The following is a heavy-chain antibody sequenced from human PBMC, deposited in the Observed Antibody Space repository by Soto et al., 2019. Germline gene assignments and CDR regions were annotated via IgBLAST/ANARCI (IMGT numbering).Heavy chain of an antibody. V-gene: IGHV3-21*01. CDR3: ARVVYFDRSAYGL. D-gene: IGHD3-22*01. CDR1: GFSFSGYN. CDR2: LSGDRNYI. Sequence: PGGSLRLSCAASGFSFSGYNMNWVRQAPGKGLEWVSSLSGDRNYIYYAESVQGRFTISRDNAKNSVYLQMNSLRAEDTAVYYCARVVYFDRSAYGLWGQGTMVTVSS. J-gene: IGHJ3*01.